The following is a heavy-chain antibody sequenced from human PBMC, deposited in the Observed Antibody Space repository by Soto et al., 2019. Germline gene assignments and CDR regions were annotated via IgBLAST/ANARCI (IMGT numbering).Heavy chain of an antibody. CDR2: IYYSGST. V-gene: IGHV4-31*03. D-gene: IGHD6-13*01. CDR1: GGSISSGGYY. Sequence: QVQLQESGPGLVKPSQTLSLTCTVSGGSISSGGYYWSWIRQHPGKGLEWIGYIYYSGSTYYNPSLKSRVTISVDTSKNQFALKLSSVTAADTAVYYCAKWYSSSWYAVFDPWGQGTLVTVSS. CDR3: AKWYSSSWYAVFDP. J-gene: IGHJ5*02.